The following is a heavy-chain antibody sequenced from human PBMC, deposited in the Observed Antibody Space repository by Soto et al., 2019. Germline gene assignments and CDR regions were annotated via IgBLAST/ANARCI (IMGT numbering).Heavy chain of an antibody. Sequence: ASVKVSCKASGYTFTIYGISCVLQSPLQWLEWMGWISAYNGNTNYAQKLQGRVTMTTDTSTSTAYMELRSLRSDDTAVYYCARGYCSGGSCRNYYYYGMDVWGQGTTVTVSS. J-gene: IGHJ6*02. CDR2: ISAYNGNT. D-gene: IGHD2-15*01. V-gene: IGHV1-18*04. CDR1: GYTFTIYG. CDR3: ARGYCSGGSCRNYYYYGMDV.